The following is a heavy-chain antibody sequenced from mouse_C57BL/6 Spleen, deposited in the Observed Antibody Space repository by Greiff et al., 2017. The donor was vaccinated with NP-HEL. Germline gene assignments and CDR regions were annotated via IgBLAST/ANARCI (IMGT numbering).Heavy chain of an antibody. J-gene: IGHJ4*01. CDR3: ARQRSPYYYAMDY. CDR1: GYTFTDYN. Sequence: VQLQQSGPELVKPGASVKMSCKASGYTFTDYNMHWVKQSHGKSLEWIGYINPNNGGTSYNQKFKGKATLTVNKSSSTAYMELRSLTSEDSAVYYCARQRSPYYYAMDYWGQGTSVTVSS. D-gene: IGHD1-1*01. CDR2: INPNNGGT. V-gene: IGHV1-22*01.